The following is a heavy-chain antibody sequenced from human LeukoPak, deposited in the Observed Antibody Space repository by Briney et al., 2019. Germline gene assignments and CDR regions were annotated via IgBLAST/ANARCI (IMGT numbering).Heavy chain of an antibody. CDR1: GYSISSGYY. J-gene: IGHJ6*03. V-gene: IGHV4-38-2*02. Sequence: SETLSLTCTVSGYSISSGYYWGWIRQPPGKGLEWIGSIYHSGSTYYNPSLKSRVTISVDTSKNQFSLKLSSVTAADTAVYYCARGGYSSSWSSLYYYYYYMDVWGKGTTVTVSS. CDR2: IYHSGST. CDR3: ARGGYSSSWSSLYYYYYYMDV. D-gene: IGHD6-13*01.